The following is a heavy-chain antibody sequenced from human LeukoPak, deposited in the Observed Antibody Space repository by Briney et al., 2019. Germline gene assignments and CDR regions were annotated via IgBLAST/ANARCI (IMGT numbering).Heavy chain of an antibody. CDR1: GFTFSDYY. V-gene: IGHV3-11*04. CDR2: ISSSGSTI. D-gene: IGHD1-26*01. CDR3: ARDLDSGSSLADAGY. J-gene: IGHJ4*02. Sequence: GGSLRLSCAASGFTFSDYYMSWIRQAPGKGLEWVSYISSSGSTIYYADSVKGRFTISRDNAKNSLYLQMNSLRAEDTAVYYCARDLDSGSSLADAGYWGQGTLVTVSS.